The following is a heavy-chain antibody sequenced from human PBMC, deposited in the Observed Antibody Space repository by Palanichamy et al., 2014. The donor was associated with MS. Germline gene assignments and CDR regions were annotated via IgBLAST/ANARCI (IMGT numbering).Heavy chain of an antibody. V-gene: IGHV3-7*01. CDR3: ATALSDRGYYAGFEY. CDR2: ISADGSQK. J-gene: IGHJ4*02. D-gene: IGHD3-22*01. CDR1: GLMFSDYW. Sequence: EVQLVEVWGETWSSRGGPVRLSCAASGLMFSDYWMGWVRQAPGKGLEWVAYISADGSQKYYVDSVKGRFAISRDNAEKSLYLQMNSLRAEDTAVYYCATALSDRGYYAGFEYWGRGTLVTVSS.